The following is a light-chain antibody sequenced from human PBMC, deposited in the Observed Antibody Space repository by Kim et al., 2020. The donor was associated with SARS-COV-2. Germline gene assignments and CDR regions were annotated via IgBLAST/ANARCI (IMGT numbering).Light chain of an antibody. J-gene: IGLJ2*01. Sequence: GPSVYGDGYYYTSWYTQTPAKAPKLMINEVTKRPPGVPDRCSGSKSGNTASLTVSGLQAEDEADYYCSSYAGSSKLLFGGGTKVTVL. CDR1: SVYGDGYYY. V-gene: IGLV2-8*01. CDR3: SSYAGSSKLL. CDR2: EVT.